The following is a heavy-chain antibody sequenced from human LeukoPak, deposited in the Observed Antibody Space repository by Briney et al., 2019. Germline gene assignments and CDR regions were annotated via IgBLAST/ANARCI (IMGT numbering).Heavy chain of an antibody. CDR3: AKDLYGDSSSGDY. D-gene: IGHD4-17*01. V-gene: IGHV3-30*02. Sequence: GGSLRLSCAASGFTFSTYGMHWVRQAPGKGLEWVAFIRYDGSKKYYADSVKGRFTISRDNSKNTLYLQMNSLRTEDTALYYCAKDLYGDSSSGDYWGQGTLVTVSS. J-gene: IGHJ4*02. CDR1: GFTFSTYG. CDR2: IRYDGSKK.